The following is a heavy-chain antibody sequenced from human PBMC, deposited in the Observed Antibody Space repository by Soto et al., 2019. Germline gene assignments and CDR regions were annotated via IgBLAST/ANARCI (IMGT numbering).Heavy chain of an antibody. Sequence: EVQLVESGGGLVKPGGSLRLSCAASGFTFSNAWMSWVRQAPGKGLEWVGRIKSKTDGGTTDYAAHVKGRFTISRDDSKHTLYRQMNGLKSENTAVYYCPALNYGFWSGYAYNGCDPWGQGSLVTVSS. CDR2: IKSKTDGGTT. J-gene: IGHJ5*02. CDR1: GFTFSNAW. D-gene: IGHD3-3*01. V-gene: IGHV3-15*01. CDR3: PALNYGFWSGYAYNGCDP.